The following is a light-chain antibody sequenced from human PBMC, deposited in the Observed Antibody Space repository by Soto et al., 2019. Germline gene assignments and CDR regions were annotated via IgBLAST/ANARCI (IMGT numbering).Light chain of an antibody. J-gene: IGKJ4*01. V-gene: IGKV1-39*01. Sequence: DIQMTQSPSSLSASVGDRVTITCRASQRISTYLNWYQQKPGKAPKLLIYAASSLQSGVPSRFSGRGAGTDFTLNISSLQPEDVATYYCQQASSTPPLTFGGGTKVEIK. CDR2: AAS. CDR1: QRISTY. CDR3: QQASSTPPLT.